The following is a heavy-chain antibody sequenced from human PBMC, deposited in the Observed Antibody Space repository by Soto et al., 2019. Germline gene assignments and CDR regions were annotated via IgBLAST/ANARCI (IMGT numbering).Heavy chain of an antibody. CDR1: GFTFDDYA. CDR3: AKALDYDSSGYYYFDY. D-gene: IGHD3-22*01. J-gene: IGHJ4*02. V-gene: IGHV3-9*01. CDR2: ISWNSGSI. Sequence: LRLSCAASGFTFDDYAMHWVRQAPGKGLEWVSSISWNSGSIAYADSVKGRFTISRDNAKNSLFLQMSSLRPEDTALYYCAKALDYDSSGYYYFDYWGQGTLVTVSS.